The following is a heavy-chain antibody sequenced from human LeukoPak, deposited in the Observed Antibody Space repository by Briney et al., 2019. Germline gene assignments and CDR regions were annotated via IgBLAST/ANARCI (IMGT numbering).Heavy chain of an antibody. CDR1: GYTFTGYS. V-gene: IGHV1-2*02. J-gene: IGHJ4*02. CDR2: INLKSGGT. Sequence: GASVKVSCKASGYTFTGYSIHWVRQAPGQGLEWMGWINLKSGGTNYAQKFQARVTMTRETSISTAYMELSRLRSDDTAVYYCAREDSTGYSALDYWGQGTLVTVYS. D-gene: IGHD3-22*01. CDR3: AREDSTGYSALDY.